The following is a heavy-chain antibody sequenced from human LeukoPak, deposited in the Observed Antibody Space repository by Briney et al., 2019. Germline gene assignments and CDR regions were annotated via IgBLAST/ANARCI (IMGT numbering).Heavy chain of an antibody. J-gene: IGHJ4*02. V-gene: IGHV4-34*01. Sequence: PSETLSLTCAVYGGSFSGYYWSWIRQPPGKGLEWIGEINHSGSTNYNPSLKSRVTISVDTSKNQFSLKLSSVTAADTAVYYCARRGSGSFTNWGKGTLVTVSS. CDR1: GGSFSGYY. CDR2: INHSGST. CDR3: ARRGSGSFTN. D-gene: IGHD1-26*01.